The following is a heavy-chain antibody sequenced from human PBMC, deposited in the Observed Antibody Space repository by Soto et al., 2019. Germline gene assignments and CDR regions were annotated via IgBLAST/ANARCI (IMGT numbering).Heavy chain of an antibody. CDR1: GFTFSNYW. J-gene: IGHJ5*02. CDR3: ARKGHWNYREWFDP. CDR2: IKQDGSEK. V-gene: IGHV3-7*01. D-gene: IGHD1-7*01. Sequence: GSLRLSCAASGFTFSNYWMNWVRQAPEKGLEWVASIKQDGSEKYYVDSVKGRFTISRDNAKSSLYLQMNSLRAEDTAVYYCARKGHWNYREWFDPWGQGTLVTVSS.